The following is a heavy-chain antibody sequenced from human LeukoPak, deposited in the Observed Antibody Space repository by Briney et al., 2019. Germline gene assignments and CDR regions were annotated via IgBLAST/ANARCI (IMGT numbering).Heavy chain of an antibody. CDR3: ARSVDTAMVNWFDP. J-gene: IGHJ5*02. D-gene: IGHD5-18*01. V-gene: IGHV3-53*01. Sequence: QTGGSLRLSCAASGFTVSSNYMSWVRQAPGKGLEWVSVIYSGGSTYYADSVKGLFTISRDNSKNTLYLQMNSLRAEDTAVYYCARSVDTAMVNWFDPWGQGTLVTVSS. CDR1: GFTVSSNY. CDR2: IYSGGST.